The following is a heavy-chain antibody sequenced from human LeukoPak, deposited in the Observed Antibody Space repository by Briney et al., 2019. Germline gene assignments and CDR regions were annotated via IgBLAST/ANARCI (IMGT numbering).Heavy chain of an antibody. V-gene: IGHV4-38-2*02. CDR3: ARGGYYYDSSGYSYYFDY. J-gene: IGHJ4*02. CDR1: GYSISSGYY. Sequence: SETLSLTCTVSGYSISSGYYWGWIRQPPGKGLEWIGYIYYSGSTNYNPSLKSRVTISVDTSKNQFSLNLSSVTAADTAVYYCARGGYYYDSSGYSYYFDYWGQGTLVTVSS. D-gene: IGHD3-22*01. CDR2: IYYSGST.